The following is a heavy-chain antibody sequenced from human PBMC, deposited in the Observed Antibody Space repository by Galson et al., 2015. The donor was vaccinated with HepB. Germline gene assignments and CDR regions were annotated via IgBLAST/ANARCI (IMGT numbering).Heavy chain of an antibody. CDR1: GFTFSSYT. CDR2: ISSTGTNM. CDR3: ARVYFGSGSSSAYWYFDL. Sequence: SLRLSCAASGFTFSSYTMNWVRQAPGKGLESVSYISSTGTNMYYADSAKGRFTISRDNAKNSLYLQMNSLRDEDTAVYYCARVYFGSGSSSAYWYFDLWGRGALVTVSS. D-gene: IGHD3-10*01. V-gene: IGHV3-48*02. J-gene: IGHJ2*01.